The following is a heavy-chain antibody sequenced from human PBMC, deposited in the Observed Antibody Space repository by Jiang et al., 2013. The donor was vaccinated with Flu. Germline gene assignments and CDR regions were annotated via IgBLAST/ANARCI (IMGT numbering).Heavy chain of an antibody. CDR2: IYYSGST. CDR1: GGSVSSGSYY. V-gene: IGHV4-61*01. CDR3: ARDNGGNPDY. Sequence: GPGLVKPSETLSLTCTVSGGSVSSGSYYWSWIRQPPGKGLEWIGYIYYSGSTNYNPSLKSRVTISVDTSKNQFSLKLSSVTAADTAVYYCARDNGGNPDYWGQGTLVTVSS. J-gene: IGHJ4*02. D-gene: IGHD4-23*01.